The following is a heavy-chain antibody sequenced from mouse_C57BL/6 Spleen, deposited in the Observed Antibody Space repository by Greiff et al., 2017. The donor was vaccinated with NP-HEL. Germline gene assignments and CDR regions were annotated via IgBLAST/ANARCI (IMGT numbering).Heavy chain of an antibody. J-gene: IGHJ1*03. CDR3: ARFYYSNYWYFDV. CDR2: IDPSDSYT. CDR1: GYTFTSYW. V-gene: IGHV1-50*01. D-gene: IGHD2-5*01. Sequence: VKLQQPGAELVKPGASVKLSCKASGYTFTSYWMQWVKQRPGQGLEWIGEIDPSDSYTNYNQKFKGKATLTVDTSSSTAYMQLSSLTSEDSAVYYCARFYYSNYWYFDVWGTGTTVTVSS.